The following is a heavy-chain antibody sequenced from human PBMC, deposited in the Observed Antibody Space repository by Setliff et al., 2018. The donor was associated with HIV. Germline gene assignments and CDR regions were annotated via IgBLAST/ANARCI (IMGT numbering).Heavy chain of an antibody. Sequence: GGSLRLSCAASGFTFSDYYMSWIRQAPGKGPEWVSYISSRGSTIYYADSVKGRFTISRDNAKNSLYLQMNTLRAEDTAVYFCARSPYGDYGLDYWGQGTLVTV. D-gene: IGHD4-17*01. V-gene: IGHV3-11*04. CDR1: GFTFSDYY. CDR2: ISSRGSTI. J-gene: IGHJ4*02. CDR3: ARSPYGDYGLDY.